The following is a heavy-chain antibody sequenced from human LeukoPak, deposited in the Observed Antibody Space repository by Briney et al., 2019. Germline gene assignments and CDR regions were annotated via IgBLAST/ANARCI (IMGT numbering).Heavy chain of an antibody. V-gene: IGHV4-4*07. CDR2: IYTSGGT. D-gene: IGHD3-10*01. J-gene: IGHJ6*02. CDR3: ARGGYGSGSHYYGMDV. CDR1: GGSISIYY. Sequence: SETLSLTCTVSGGSISIYYWSWIRQPAGKGLDWIGRIYTSGGTNYNPSLKSRVTMSVDTSKNQFSLTLSSVTAADTAVYYCARGGYGSGSHYYGMDVWGQGTTVTVSS.